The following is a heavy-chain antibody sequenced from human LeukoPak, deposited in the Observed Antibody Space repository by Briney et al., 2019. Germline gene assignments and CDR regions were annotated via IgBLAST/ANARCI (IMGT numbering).Heavy chain of an antibody. CDR2: IHYSGST. J-gene: IGHJ4*02. V-gene: IGHV4-59*08. D-gene: IGHD3-22*01. CDR3: ARHGAYYDSSGYYHQRLFDY. CDR1: GGSISSYY. Sequence: PSETLSLTCTVSGGSISSYYWSWIRQPPGKGLEWIGYIHYSGSTNYNPSLKSRVTISVDTSKNQFSLKLSSVTAADTAVYYCARHGAYYDSSGYYHQRLFDYWGQGTLVTVSS.